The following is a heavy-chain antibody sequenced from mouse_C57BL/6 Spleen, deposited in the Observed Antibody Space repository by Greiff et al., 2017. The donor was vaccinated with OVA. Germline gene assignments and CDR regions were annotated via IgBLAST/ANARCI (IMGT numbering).Heavy chain of an antibody. CDR1: GFNIKDYY. J-gene: IGHJ4*01. CDR2: IDPEDGET. D-gene: IGHD2-4*01. CDR3: ARCYYDYDGLTFYAMDY. Sequence: EVQLQQSGAELVKPGASVKLSCTASGFNIKDYYMHWVKQRTEQGLEWIGRIDPEDGETKYASKFQGKATITADTSSNTAYLQLSSLTSEDTAVYYCARCYYDYDGLTFYAMDYWGQGTSVTVSS. V-gene: IGHV14-2*01.